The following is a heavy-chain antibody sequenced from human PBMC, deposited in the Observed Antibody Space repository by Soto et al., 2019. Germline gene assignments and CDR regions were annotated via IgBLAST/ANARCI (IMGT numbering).Heavy chain of an antibody. V-gene: IGHV3-30-3*01. CDR3: ARGPRSPYYFDY. J-gene: IGHJ4*02. Sequence: GGSLRLSCAASGFTFSSYAMHWVRQAPGKGLEWVAVISYDGSNKYYADSVKGRFTISRDNSKNTLYLQMNSLRAEDTAVYYCARGPRSPYYFDYWGQGTLVTV. CDR1: GFTFSSYA. CDR2: ISYDGSNK.